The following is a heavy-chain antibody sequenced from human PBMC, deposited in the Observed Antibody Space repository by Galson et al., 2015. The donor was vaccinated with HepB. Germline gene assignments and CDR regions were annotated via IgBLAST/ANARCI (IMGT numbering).Heavy chain of an antibody. CDR3: ARDGGTIFGVVMGWFDP. Sequence: SVKVSCKASGGTFSSYAISWVRQAPGQGLEWMGRIIPILGIANYAQKFQGRVTITADKSTSTAYMELSSLRSEDTAVYYCARDGGTIFGVVMGWFDPWGQGTLVTVSS. CDR1: GGTFSSYA. J-gene: IGHJ5*02. CDR2: IIPILGIA. V-gene: IGHV1-69*04. D-gene: IGHD3-3*01.